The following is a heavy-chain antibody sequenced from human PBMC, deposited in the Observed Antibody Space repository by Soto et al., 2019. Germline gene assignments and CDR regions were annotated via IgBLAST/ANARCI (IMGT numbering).Heavy chain of an antibody. CDR1: GGSISVYY. J-gene: IGHJ4*02. D-gene: IGHD1-26*01. CDR2: IYDSGSP. V-gene: IGHV4-59*01. Sequence: SETLSLTCTTSGGSISVYYWSWIRQPPGQALEWIGYIYDSGSPYYNPSPRSRVIISADTSKNQISLKLTSATAADTAVYYCARGVGSSPPRYWGRGTLVTVSS. CDR3: ARGVGSSPPRY.